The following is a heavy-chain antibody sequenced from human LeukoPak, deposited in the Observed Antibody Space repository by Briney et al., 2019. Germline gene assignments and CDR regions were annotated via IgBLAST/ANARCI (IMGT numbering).Heavy chain of an antibody. D-gene: IGHD2-2*01. CDR3: VKDIGYCSSTSCYQVYYYYGMDV. V-gene: IGHV3-48*04. Sequence: GGSLRLSCAASGFTFSNAWMSWVRQAPGKGLEWVSYISSSSTTIYYADSVKGRFTISRDNSKNSLYLQMNSLRTEGTALYYCVKDIGYCSSTSCYQVYYYYGMDVWGQGTTVTVSS. J-gene: IGHJ6*02. CDR2: ISSSSTTI. CDR1: GFTFSNAW.